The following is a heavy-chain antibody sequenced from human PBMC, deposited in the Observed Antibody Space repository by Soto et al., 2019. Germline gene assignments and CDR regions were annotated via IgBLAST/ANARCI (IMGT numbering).Heavy chain of an antibody. CDR2: ISPSASDT. CDR3: AKGGYTFAYE. Sequence: PGGSLRLSCAASGFSFSTSSMAWVRQPPGKGLEWVSAISPSASDTFYADSVKGRFTISRDNSQNTLFLQMTSLRADDTAVYYCAKGGYTFAYEWGQGALVTVSS. V-gene: IGHV3-23*01. J-gene: IGHJ4*02. D-gene: IGHD5-18*01. CDR1: GFSFSTSS.